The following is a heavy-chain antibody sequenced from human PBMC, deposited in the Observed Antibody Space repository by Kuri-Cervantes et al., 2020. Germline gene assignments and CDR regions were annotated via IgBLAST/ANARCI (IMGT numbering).Heavy chain of an antibody. D-gene: IGHD3-3*01. Sequence: SVKVSCKASGFTFTSSAVQWVRQARGQRLEWIGWIVVGSGNTNYAQKFQERVTITRDMSTSTAYMELSSLRSEDTAVYYCARDRDDFWSGYWDRGIGSLEDVWGQGTTVTVSS. CDR2: IVVGSGNT. V-gene: IGHV1-58*01. J-gene: IGHJ6*02. CDR1: GFTFTSSA. CDR3: ARDRDDFWSGYWDRGIGSLEDV.